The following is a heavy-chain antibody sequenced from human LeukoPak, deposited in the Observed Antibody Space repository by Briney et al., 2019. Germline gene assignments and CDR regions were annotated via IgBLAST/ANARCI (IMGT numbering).Heavy chain of an antibody. D-gene: IGHD3-3*01. V-gene: IGHV1-69*04. J-gene: IGHJ4*02. CDR1: GGTFSSYA. CDR3: ARVEGSLRFLEWSPTITDY. CDR2: IIPILGIA. Sequence: SVKVSCKASGGTFSSYAISWVRQAPGQGLEWMGRIIPILGIANYAQKFQGRVTITADKSTSTAYMELSSLRSEDTAVYYCARVEGSLRFLEWSPTITDYWGQGTLVTVSS.